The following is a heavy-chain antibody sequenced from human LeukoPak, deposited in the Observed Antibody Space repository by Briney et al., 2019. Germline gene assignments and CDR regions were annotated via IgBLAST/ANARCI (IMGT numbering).Heavy chain of an antibody. CDR3: AKILVPPNKYSSGWGAFDSFDY. J-gene: IGHJ4*02. V-gene: IGHV4-59*01. Sequence: SETLSLTCTVSGGSISSYYWSWIRQPPGKGLEWIGYIYYIGSTNYNPSLESRATISLDTSKNQFSLRLSSVTAADTAVYYCAKILVPPNKYSSGWGAFDSFDYWGQGTLVTVSS. CDR2: IYYIGST. D-gene: IGHD6-19*01. CDR1: GGSISSYY.